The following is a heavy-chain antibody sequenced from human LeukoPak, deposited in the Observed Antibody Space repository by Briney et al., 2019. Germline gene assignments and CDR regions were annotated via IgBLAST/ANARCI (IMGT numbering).Heavy chain of an antibody. CDR2: INHSGST. J-gene: IGHJ3*02. D-gene: IGHD3-10*01. V-gene: IGHV4-34*01. CDR3: ARARILVLAFDI. CDR1: GGSFSGYY. Sequence: SETLSLTCAVYGGSFSGYYWSWIRQPPGKGLEWIGEINHSGSTNYNPSLKSRVTISVDTSKNQFSLKLSSVTAADTAVYYCARARILVLAFDIWGQGTMVTVSS.